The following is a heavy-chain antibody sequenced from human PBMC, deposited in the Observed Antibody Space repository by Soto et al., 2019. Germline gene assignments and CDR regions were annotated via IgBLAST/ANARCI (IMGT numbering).Heavy chain of an antibody. Sequence: GESLKISCKGSGYNFTTYWIAWVRQMPGKGLEWMGIIYPGDSETRHSPSFQGQVTISADKSISTAYLQWSSLLASDTAMYYCARHGTALRRYYYYYGLDVWGQGTTVTVSS. CDR2: IYPGDSET. D-gene: IGHD6-13*01. CDR3: ARHGTALRRYYYYYGLDV. CDR1: GYNFTTYW. J-gene: IGHJ6*02. V-gene: IGHV5-51*01.